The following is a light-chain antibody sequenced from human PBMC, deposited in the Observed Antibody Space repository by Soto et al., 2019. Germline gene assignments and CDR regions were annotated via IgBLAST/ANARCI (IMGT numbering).Light chain of an antibody. V-gene: IGKV1-12*02. CDR1: QGISRS. Sequence: DIQMTQSPSSVSASVGDRVTISCQASQGISRSLAWYQQKPGKAPKLLIYAASSLQSGVPARFSGTGSETDFTLTISGLQSEDSAVYFCQQYNNWPFSFGQGTRLEIK. CDR2: AAS. CDR3: QQYNNWPFS. J-gene: IGKJ5*01.